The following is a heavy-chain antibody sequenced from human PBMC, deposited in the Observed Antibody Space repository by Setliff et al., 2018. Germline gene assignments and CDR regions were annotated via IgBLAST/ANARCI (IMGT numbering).Heavy chain of an antibody. CDR3: ARDGFEIVVVPAAIYYYYYMDV. CDR1: GYTFTSYD. CDR2: MNPNSGNT. J-gene: IGHJ6*03. V-gene: IGHV1-8*02. Sequence: RASVKVSCKASGYTFTSYDINWVRQATGQGLEWMGWMNPNSGNTGYAQKFQGRVTMTRNTSISTAYMELSSLRSEDTAVYYCARDGFEIVVVPAAIYYYYYMDVWGKGTTVTVSS. D-gene: IGHD2-2*01.